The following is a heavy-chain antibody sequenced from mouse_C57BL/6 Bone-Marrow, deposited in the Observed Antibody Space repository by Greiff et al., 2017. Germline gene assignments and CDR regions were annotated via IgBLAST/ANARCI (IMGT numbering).Heavy chain of an antibody. CDR2: IDPANGNN. CDR1: GFNIKNTY. D-gene: IGHD2-14*01. V-gene: IGHV14-3*01. Sequence: EVQLQQSVAELVRPGASVKLSCTASGFNIKNTYMHWVKQRPEQGLEWIGRIDPANGNNKSAPKLQGKATKTADTSSNTAYLQHSSLTSEDTAIFYCGRRVLAWFAYWGQGTLVTVSA. CDR3: GRRVLAWFAY. J-gene: IGHJ3*01.